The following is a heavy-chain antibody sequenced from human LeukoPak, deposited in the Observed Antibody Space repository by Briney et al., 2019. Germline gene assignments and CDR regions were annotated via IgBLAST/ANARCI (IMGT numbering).Heavy chain of an antibody. Sequence: ASVKVPCKASGYIFTNHYMHWVRQAPGQGLEWMGIIRPSGGNTGYTQKSQGRVTMTRDMSTSTVYMELSSLTSEDTAVYYCVREPPDSYYFDYWGQGTLVTVSS. J-gene: IGHJ4*02. CDR3: VREPPDSYYFDY. V-gene: IGHV1-46*01. CDR1: GYIFTNHY. D-gene: IGHD2-15*01. CDR2: IRPSGGNT.